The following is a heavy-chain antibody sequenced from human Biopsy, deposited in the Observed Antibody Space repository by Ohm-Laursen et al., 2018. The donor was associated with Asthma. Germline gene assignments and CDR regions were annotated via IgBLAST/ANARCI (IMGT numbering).Heavy chain of an antibody. D-gene: IGHD3-9*01. J-gene: IGHJ5*02. CDR2: IYLGEFN. V-gene: IGHV2-5*02. Sequence: QTLTLTCSFSGLSLRTPGVGVGWIRQSPVKALEWLALIYLGEFNLFRSSLKRRLTITKDPSKYQVVLTMTKMDPVDSGTYYCALSQDSGFDDHSPSWFDPWGQGTLVTVSS. CDR3: ALSQDSGFDDHSPSWFDP. CDR1: GLSLRTPGVG.